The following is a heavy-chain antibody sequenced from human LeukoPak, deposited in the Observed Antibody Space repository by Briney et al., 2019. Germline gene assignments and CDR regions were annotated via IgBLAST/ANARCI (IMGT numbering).Heavy chain of an antibody. CDR2: IYYSGST. CDR3: ARLDMDIVDY. V-gene: IGHV4-59*08. J-gene: IGHJ4*02. D-gene: IGHD2-2*03. CDR1: GGSISSYY. Sequence: SETLSLTCTVSGGSISSYYWSWIRQPPGKGLEWIGYIYYSGSTNYNPSLKSRVTISVDTSKNQFSLKLSSVTAADTAVYYCARLDMDIVDYWGQGTLVTVSS.